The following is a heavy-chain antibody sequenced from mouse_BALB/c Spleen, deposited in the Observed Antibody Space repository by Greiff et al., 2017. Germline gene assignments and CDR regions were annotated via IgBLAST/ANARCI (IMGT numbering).Heavy chain of an antibody. J-gene: IGHJ4*01. CDR3: ARGGLRRGDAMDY. Sequence: EVQLVESGGGLVQPGGSRKLSCAASGFTFSSFGMHWVRQAPEKGLEWVAYISSGSSTIYYADTVKGRFTISRDNPKNTLFLQMTSLRSEDTAMYYCARGGLRRGDAMDYWGQGTSVTVSS. D-gene: IGHD2-4*01. CDR1: GFTFSSFG. V-gene: IGHV5-17*02. CDR2: ISSGSSTI.